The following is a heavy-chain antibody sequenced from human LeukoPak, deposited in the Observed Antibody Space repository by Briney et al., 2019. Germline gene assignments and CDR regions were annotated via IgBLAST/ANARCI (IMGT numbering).Heavy chain of an antibody. CDR2: IYHSGST. V-gene: IGHV4-39*07. D-gene: IGHD1-14*01. CDR1: GVSISSSNSY. Sequence: SGTLSLTCTVSGVSISSSNSYWGWIRQPPGKGLEWIGSIYHSGSTNYNPSLKSRVTISVDKSKNQFSLKLSSVTAADTAVYYCARVEGLGGRKIDYWGQGTLVTVSS. J-gene: IGHJ4*02. CDR3: ARVEGLGGRKIDY.